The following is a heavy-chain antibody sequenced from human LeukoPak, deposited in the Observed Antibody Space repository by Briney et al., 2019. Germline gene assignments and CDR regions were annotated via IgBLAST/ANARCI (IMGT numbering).Heavy chain of an antibody. CDR3: ARAPDSDSGYDYFDY. CDR1: GYTFTNHW. CDR2: IDPSDSYT. V-gene: IGHV5-10-1*01. J-gene: IGHJ4*02. D-gene: IGHD5-12*01. Sequence: GESLKISCKGSGYTFTNHWISWVRQMPGKGLEWMGKIDPSDSYTNYSPSFQGHVTISADKSISTAYLQWSSLKASDTAMYYCARAPDSDSGYDYFDYWGREPWSPSPQ.